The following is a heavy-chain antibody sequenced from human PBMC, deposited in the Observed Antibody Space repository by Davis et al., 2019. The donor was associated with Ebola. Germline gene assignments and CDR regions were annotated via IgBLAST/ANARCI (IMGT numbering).Heavy chain of an antibody. CDR3: ARKTHCDY. Sequence: PGGSLRLSCAASGFTFSGSAMHWVRQATGKGLEWVSAIGTAGDTYYPGSVKGRFTISRDNSKNTLYLQMNSLRAEDTAVYYCARKTHCDYWGQGTLVTVSS. CDR2: IGTAGDT. CDR1: GFTFSGSA. V-gene: IGHV3-13*01. J-gene: IGHJ4*02.